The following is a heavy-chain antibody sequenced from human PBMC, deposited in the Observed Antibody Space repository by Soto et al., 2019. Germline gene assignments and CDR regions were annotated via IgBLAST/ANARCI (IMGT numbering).Heavy chain of an antibody. CDR2: ISYDGSNK. Sequence: PWGSLRLSCAASGFIFNNYGMHWVRQAPGKGLEWVAVISYDGSNKYYADSVKGRFTISRDNSKNTLYLQMNILRPEDTALYYCASTGSYYWGQGTLVTVSS. V-gene: IGHV3-30*03. J-gene: IGHJ4*02. CDR3: ASTGSYY. CDR1: GFIFNNYG. D-gene: IGHD4-17*01.